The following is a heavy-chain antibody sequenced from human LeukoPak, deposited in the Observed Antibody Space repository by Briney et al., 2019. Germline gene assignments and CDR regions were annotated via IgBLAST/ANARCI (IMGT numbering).Heavy chain of an antibody. Sequence: GGSLRLSCAASGFTFSSYWMSWVRQAPGKGLEWVANIKQDGSEKYYVDSVKGRFTISRDNAKNSLYLQMNSLRAEDTAVYSCGRVAPYSSGWLYYYYYGMDVWGQGTTVTVSS. D-gene: IGHD6-19*01. J-gene: IGHJ6*02. CDR3: GRVAPYSSGWLYYYYYGMDV. CDR1: GFTFSSYW. V-gene: IGHV3-7*01. CDR2: IKQDGSEK.